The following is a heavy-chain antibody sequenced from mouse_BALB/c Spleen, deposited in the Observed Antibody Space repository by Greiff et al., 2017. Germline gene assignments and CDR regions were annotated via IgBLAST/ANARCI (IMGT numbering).Heavy chain of an antibody. D-gene: IGHD2-14*01. CDR3: AREGGYYRYEGGFDY. Sequence: EVKLMESGGGLVQPGGSRKLSCAASGFTFSSFGMHWVRQAPEKGLEWVAYISSGSSTIYYADTVKGRFTISRDNPKNTLFLQMTSLRSEDTAMYYGAREGGYYRYEGGFDYWGQGTTLTVSS. CDR1: GFTFSSFG. J-gene: IGHJ2*01. V-gene: IGHV5-17*02. CDR2: ISSGSSTI.